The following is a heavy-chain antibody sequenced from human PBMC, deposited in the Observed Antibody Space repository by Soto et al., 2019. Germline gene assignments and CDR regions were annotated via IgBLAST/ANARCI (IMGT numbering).Heavy chain of an antibody. D-gene: IGHD5-12*01. J-gene: IGHJ6*03. CDR2: ISGSGGST. Sequence: EVQLLESGGGLVQPGGSLRLSCAASGFTFSSYAMSWVRQAPGKGLEWVSAISGSGGSTYYADSVKGRFTISRDNSKNTLYLQMNSLRAEDTAVYYCAKGNSGYDNYYYYYMDVWGKGTTVTVSS. CDR3: AKGNSGYDNYYYYYMDV. V-gene: IGHV3-23*01. CDR1: GFTFSSYA.